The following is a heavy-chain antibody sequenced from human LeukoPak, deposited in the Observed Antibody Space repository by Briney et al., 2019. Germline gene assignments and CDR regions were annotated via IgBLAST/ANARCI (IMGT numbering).Heavy chain of an antibody. CDR2: VDPEDAET. J-gene: IGHJ3*01. CDR1: GYTFTDFY. D-gene: IGHD2-21*02. Sequence: GATVKISCKVSGYTFTDFYIHWVQEAPGKGLEWMGLVDPEDAETTYAQKFRGRVAITADTSTDTAYLELNSLRSEDTAVYYCATTQLRDDFKGYALDVWGQGTRVPVSA. V-gene: IGHV1-69-2*01. CDR3: ATTQLRDDFKGYALDV.